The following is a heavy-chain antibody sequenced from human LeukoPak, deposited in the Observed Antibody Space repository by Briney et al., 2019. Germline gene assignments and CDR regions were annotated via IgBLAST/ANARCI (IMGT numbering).Heavy chain of an antibody. J-gene: IGHJ4*02. Sequence: GSLRLSCAVSGFTFSGYTINWVRQAPGKGLEWVSSISSSSSYIYYADSVKGRFTISRDNSKNTLYLQMNSLRAEDTAVYYCAKYDSSGFDYWGQGTLVTVSS. CDR3: AKYDSSGFDY. CDR1: GFTFSGYT. V-gene: IGHV3-21*04. D-gene: IGHD3-22*01. CDR2: ISSSSSYI.